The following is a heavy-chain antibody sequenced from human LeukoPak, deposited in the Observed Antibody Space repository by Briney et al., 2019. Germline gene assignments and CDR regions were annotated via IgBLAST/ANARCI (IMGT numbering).Heavy chain of an antibody. CDR2: ISSSSSTI. CDR1: GFTFSSYS. D-gene: IGHD6-13*01. V-gene: IGHV3-48*01. J-gene: IGHJ4*02. Sequence: GGSLRLSCAASGFTFSSYSMNWVRQAPGKGLEWVSYISSSSSTIYYADSVKGRFTISRDNAKNSLYLQMNSLRAAGTAVYYCARESAAGRTPFDYWGQGTLVTVSS. CDR3: ARESAAGRTPFDY.